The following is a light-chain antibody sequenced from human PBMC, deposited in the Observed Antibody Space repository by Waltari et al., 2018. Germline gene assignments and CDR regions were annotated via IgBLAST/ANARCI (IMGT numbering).Light chain of an antibody. CDR1: QSVDRY. V-gene: IGKV3-20*01. J-gene: IGKJ1*01. CDR3: QKYEALPAT. Sequence: EIVLTQSPGTPSFSPGERATPSCRASQSVDRYLAWYQHKPGQAPRLLIYGASTRATGIPDRFSGSGSGTDFSLIISRLEPEDFAVYFCQKYEALPATFGQGTKVEIK. CDR2: GAS.